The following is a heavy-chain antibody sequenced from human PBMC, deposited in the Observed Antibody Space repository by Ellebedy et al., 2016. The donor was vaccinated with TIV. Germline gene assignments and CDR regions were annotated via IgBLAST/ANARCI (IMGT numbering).Heavy chain of an antibody. D-gene: IGHD7-27*01. CDR2: ISVAGIT. CDR1: GVTLSRHD. CDR3: ARETGEWDPFDV. Sequence: GGSLRLXCAGSGVTLSRHDMHWVRQAAGKGLEWVSMISVAGITKYADSVKGRFTVSREDARNSFYLQVNSLRAGDTAVYYCARETGEWDPFDVWGQGTMVTVSS. V-gene: IGHV3-13*01. J-gene: IGHJ3*01.